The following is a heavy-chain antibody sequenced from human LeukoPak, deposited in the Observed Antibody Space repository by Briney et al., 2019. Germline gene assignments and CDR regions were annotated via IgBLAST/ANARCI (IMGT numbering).Heavy chain of an antibody. CDR3: TRYAAAGITSYYFVWPLDA. V-gene: IGHV4-59*10. J-gene: IGHJ5*02. Sequence: PSETLSLTSAVPGGSISSYYRSWIRQPARKGLEWVGRIYTSGSTNYNPSLKSRVTMSVDTSKTQFSLKLNSVTAESTTVSYCTRYAAAGITSYYFVWPLDAWGQGTLVTVSS. CDR2: IYTSGST. D-gene: IGHD6-13*01. CDR1: GGSISSYY.